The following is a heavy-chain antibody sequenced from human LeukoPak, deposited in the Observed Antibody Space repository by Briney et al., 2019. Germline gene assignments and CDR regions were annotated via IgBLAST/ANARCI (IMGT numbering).Heavy chain of an antibody. CDR2: IYYSGST. V-gene: IGHV4-39*07. D-gene: IGHD1-1*01. J-gene: IGHJ4*02. Sequence: SETLSLTCTVSGGSIISTNYYWGWIRQPPGKGLEWIGSIYYSGSTYYNPSLKSRLTISLDTSKNQFSLRLSSVTAADTAFYYCARRYNWNDRWDWGQGTLVTVSP. CDR1: GGSIISTNYY. CDR3: ARRYNWNDRWD.